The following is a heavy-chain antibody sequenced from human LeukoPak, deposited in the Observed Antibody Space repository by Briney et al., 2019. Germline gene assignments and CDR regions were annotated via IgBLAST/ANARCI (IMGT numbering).Heavy chain of an antibody. CDR1: GFVFSSYW. D-gene: IGHD4-17*01. V-gene: IGHV3-7*03. CDR2: INEGGSGK. Sequence: PGGSLRLSCAASGFVFSSYWMTWVRQAPGKGLEGVASINEGGSGKYYVDSVKGRFTISRDNAQKSPYLEMHSLRAEDTAVYYCARAVTSTEGYWGQGTLVTVSS. CDR3: ARAVTSTEGY. J-gene: IGHJ4*02.